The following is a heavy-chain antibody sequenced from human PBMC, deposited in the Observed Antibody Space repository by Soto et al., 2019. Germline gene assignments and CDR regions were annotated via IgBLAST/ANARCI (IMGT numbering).Heavy chain of an antibody. V-gene: IGHV1-46*01. Sequence: GASVKVSCKASGYTFTSYYMHCVVQAPLQWREWMGIINPSGSSTSYAQKFQGRVTMTRDTSTSTVYMELSSLRSEDTAVYYCARGGSITMIVVVTDDAFDIWGQGTMVTVSS. CDR1: GYTFTSYY. D-gene: IGHD3-22*01. CDR3: ARGGSITMIVVVTDDAFDI. J-gene: IGHJ3*02. CDR2: INPSGSST.